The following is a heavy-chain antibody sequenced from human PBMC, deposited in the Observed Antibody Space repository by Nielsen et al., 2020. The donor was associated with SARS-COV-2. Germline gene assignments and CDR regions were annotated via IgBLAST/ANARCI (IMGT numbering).Heavy chain of an antibody. J-gene: IGHJ5*02. Sequence: VRQAPGKGLEWVSVIYSGGSTYYADSVKGRFTISRDNSKNTLYLQMNSLRAEDTAVYYCARDLLGAAYYDISTGYSDWFDPWGQGTLVTVSS. D-gene: IGHD3-9*01. CDR2: IYSGGST. V-gene: IGHV3-53*01. CDR3: ARDLLGAAYYDISTGYSDWFDP.